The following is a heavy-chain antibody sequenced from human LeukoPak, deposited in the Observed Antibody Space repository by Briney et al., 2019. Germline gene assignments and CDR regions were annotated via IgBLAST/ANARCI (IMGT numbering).Heavy chain of an antibody. D-gene: IGHD3-9*01. CDR2: ISASGGST. Sequence: PGGSLRLSCAASGFTFGSYAMSWVRQAPGKGLEWVSAISASGGSTYYADSVKGRFTISRDNSMDTLYLQMNSLRAGDTAVYYCAKVRVLRYFDWLLQNFSFDYWGQGTLVTVSS. CDR3: AKVRVLRYFDWLLQNFSFDY. V-gene: IGHV3-23*01. CDR1: GFTFGSYA. J-gene: IGHJ4*02.